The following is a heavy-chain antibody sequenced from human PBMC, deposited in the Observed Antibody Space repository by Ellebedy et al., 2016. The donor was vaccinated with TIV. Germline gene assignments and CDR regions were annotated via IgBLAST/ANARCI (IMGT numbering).Heavy chain of an antibody. V-gene: IGHV4-59*01. Sequence: SETLSLTXSVSGGSISRYSWTWIRQPLGKGLEWIGYIFYSGDTKYNPSLESRVTTSVDTSKNQFSLTLRSVTAADTAVYYCVRFDYDVEGYYGLDVWGRGTTVTVSS. D-gene: IGHD3-16*01. CDR1: GGSISRYS. J-gene: IGHJ6*02. CDR2: IFYSGDT. CDR3: VRFDYDVEGYYGLDV.